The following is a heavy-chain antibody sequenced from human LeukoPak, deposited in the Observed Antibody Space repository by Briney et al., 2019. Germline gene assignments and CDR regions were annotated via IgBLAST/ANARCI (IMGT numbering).Heavy chain of an antibody. CDR1: GFTVSNNY. V-gene: IGHV3-69-1*02. CDR2: ISTTSTM. CDR3: ARSAYGSGLNWFDP. Sequence: KPGGSLRLSCAASGFTVSNNYMNWVRQAPGKGLEWISYISTTSTMYYADSVKGRFTISRDNAKNSLYLQMNSLRGEDTAVYYCARSAYGSGLNWFDPWGQGTLVTVSS. J-gene: IGHJ5*02. D-gene: IGHD3-10*01.